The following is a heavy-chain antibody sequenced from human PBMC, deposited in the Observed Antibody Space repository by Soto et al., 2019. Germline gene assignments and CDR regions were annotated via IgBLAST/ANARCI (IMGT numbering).Heavy chain of an antibody. J-gene: IGHJ3*02. D-gene: IGHD6-13*01. CDR3: ARDLGGIAAAGTAGAFDI. CDR2: INWNGGST. Sequence: GGSLRLSCAASGFTFDDYGMSWVRQAPGKGLEWVSGINWNGGSTGYADSVKGRFTISRDNAKNSLYLQMNSLRAEDTALYHCARDLGGIAAAGTAGAFDIWGQGPMVTV. V-gene: IGHV3-20*01. CDR1: GFTFDDYG.